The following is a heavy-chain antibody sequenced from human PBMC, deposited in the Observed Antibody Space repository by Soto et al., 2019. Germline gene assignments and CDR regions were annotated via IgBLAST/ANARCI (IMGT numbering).Heavy chain of an antibody. CDR2: IYQNGYT. Sequence: QVQLQESGPGLVKPSQTLSLTCTVSGGPFSSGGYYWSWIRQEPGKGLEWIGYIYQNGYTSYNPSLKSRVTISAATSKTQFSLKLNSVTAADTAVYYCARGDSTVSSVFDYWGQGMLVTVSS. D-gene: IGHD4-17*01. CDR3: ARGDSTVSSVFDY. CDR1: GGPFSSGGYY. V-gene: IGHV4-31*03. J-gene: IGHJ4*02.